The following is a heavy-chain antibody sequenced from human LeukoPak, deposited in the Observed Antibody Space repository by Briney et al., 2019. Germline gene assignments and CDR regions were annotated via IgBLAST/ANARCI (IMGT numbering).Heavy chain of an antibody. CDR2: ISTSSSYI. CDR1: GFTFSSSS. D-gene: IGHD1-26*01. Sequence: GGSLRLSCAASGFTFSSSSMHWVRQAPGKGLEWVSSISTSSSYIYYAELVRGRFTISRDNARKSLFLQMNSLRAEDTAVYYCARGRQNSGSYSDAFDMWGQGTMVTVSS. J-gene: IGHJ3*02. V-gene: IGHV3-21*01. CDR3: ARGRQNSGSYSDAFDM.